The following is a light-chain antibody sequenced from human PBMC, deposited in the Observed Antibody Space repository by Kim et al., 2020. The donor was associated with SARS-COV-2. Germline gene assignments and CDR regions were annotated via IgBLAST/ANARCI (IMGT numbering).Light chain of an antibody. CDR3: QQYNNWPLT. Sequence: VSPGERATLSCRASQSVLSNLAWYQQKPGQAPRLLIYGASTRASGIPARFSGSASGTDFTLTISSLQSEDFAFYYCQQYNNWPLTFGGGTKVDIK. J-gene: IGKJ4*01. V-gene: IGKV3-15*01. CDR2: GAS. CDR1: QSVLSN.